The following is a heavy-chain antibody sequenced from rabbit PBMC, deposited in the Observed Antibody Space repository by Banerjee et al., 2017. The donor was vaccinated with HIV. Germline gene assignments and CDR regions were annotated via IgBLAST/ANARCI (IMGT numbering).Heavy chain of an antibody. Sequence: QSLEESGGDLVQPEGSLTLTCKASGFDFSSDTIWWVRQAPGKGLEWIACIYNGDGTTDYASWARGRFTMSKPSSTTVTLQMTSLTAADTATYFCARDLDGGSALWGQGTLVTVS. CDR2: IYNGDGTT. CDR3: ARDLDGGSAL. D-gene: IGHD4-2*01. J-gene: IGHJ3*01. V-gene: IGHV1S40*01. CDR1: GFDFSSDT.